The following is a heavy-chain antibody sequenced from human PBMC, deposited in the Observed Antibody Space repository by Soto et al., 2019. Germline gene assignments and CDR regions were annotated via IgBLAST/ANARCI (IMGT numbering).Heavy chain of an antibody. CDR3: ARDRRSLRFLEWLMSPWFDP. J-gene: IGHJ5*02. CDR2: IKQDGSEK. V-gene: IGHV3-7*01. CDR1: GFTFSSYW. Sequence: EVQLVESGGGLVQPGGSLRLSCAASGFTFSSYWMSWVRQAPGKGLEWVANIKQDGSEKYYVDSVKGRFTTSRDNAKNSLYLQMNSLRAEDTAVYYCARDRRSLRFLEWLMSPWFDPWGQGTLVTVCS. D-gene: IGHD3-3*01.